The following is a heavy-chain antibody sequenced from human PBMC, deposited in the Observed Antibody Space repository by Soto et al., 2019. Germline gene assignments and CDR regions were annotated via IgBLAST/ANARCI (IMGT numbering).Heavy chain of an antibody. CDR3: ARVRGGYDASGSYYKPSWCGS. CDR1: GASFSGYY. CDR2: INHTGST. Sequence: PSETLSLTCAVYGASFSGYYWSWIRQPPGKGLQWIGEINHTGSTNYNPSLKSRVTISVDTSKNQFYLNLSSVTAADTAVYYCARVRGGYDASGSYYKPSWCGSWGQGTRVTVS. J-gene: IGHJ5*01. D-gene: IGHD3-10*01. V-gene: IGHV4-34*01.